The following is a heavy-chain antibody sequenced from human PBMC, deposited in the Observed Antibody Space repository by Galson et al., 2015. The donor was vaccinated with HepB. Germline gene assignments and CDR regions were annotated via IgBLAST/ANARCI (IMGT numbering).Heavy chain of an antibody. V-gene: IGHV3-30*02. CDR1: GFTFSSYG. Sequence: SLRLSCAASGFTFSSYGMHWVRQAPGKGLEWVAFIRYDGSNKYYADSVKGRFTISRDNSKNTLYLQMNSLRAEDTAVYYCAKYLISSGWYWFDPWGQGTLVTVSS. CDR3: AKYLISSGWYWFDP. CDR2: IRYDGSNK. J-gene: IGHJ5*02. D-gene: IGHD6-19*01.